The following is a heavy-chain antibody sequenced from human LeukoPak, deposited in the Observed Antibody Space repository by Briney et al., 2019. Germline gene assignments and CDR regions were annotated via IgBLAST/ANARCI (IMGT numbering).Heavy chain of an antibody. Sequence: GGSLRLSCAASRFTFSSYSLNWVRQAPGKGLEWVSSMTTSSRYIYYADSVKGRFTISRDNANNLLYLQMNSLRAEDTAVYYCARDYSPPHYFDSSGYFDSWGQGTLVTVSS. D-gene: IGHD3-22*01. CDR2: MTTSSRYI. V-gene: IGHV3-21*06. CDR1: RFTFSSYS. J-gene: IGHJ4*02. CDR3: ARDYSPPHYFDSSGYFDS.